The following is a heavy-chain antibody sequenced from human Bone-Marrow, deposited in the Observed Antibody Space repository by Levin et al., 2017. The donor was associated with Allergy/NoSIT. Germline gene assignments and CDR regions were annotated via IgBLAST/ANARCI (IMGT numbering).Heavy chain of an antibody. D-gene: IGHD2-15*01. CDR3: ARDRVITSGSTYYDYGMDV. Sequence: SQTLSLTCTVSGGSIRSSFWSWLRQPPGKGLEWIGYISHSGSSNYNPSLKSRVTISVDTPKNQFSLKLTSVTAADTAVYYCARDRVITSGSTYYDYGMDVWGQGTTVTVSS. CDR1: GGSIRSSF. J-gene: IGHJ6*02. V-gene: IGHV4-59*01. CDR2: ISHSGSS.